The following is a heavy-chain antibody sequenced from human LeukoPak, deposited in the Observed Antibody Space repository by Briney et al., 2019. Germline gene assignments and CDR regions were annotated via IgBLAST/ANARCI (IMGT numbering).Heavy chain of an antibody. CDR2: ISGSGGST. J-gene: IGHJ4*02. CDR1: GFTFSSYA. D-gene: IGHD2-8*01. CDR3: AKPSYCTNGVCYSSSWYYFDY. Sequence: PGGSLRLSCAASGFTFSSYAMSWVRPAPGKGLEWVSAISGSGGSTYYADSVKGRFTISRDNSKNTLYLQMNSLRAEDTAVYYCAKPSYCTNGVCYSSSWYYFDYWGQGTLVTVSS. V-gene: IGHV3-23*01.